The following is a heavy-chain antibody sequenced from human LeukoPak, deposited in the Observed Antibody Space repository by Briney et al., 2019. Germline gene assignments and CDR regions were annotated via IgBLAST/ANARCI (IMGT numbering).Heavy chain of an antibody. CDR2: ISGSGGST. V-gene: IGHV3-23*01. D-gene: IGHD4-23*01. CDR1: GFTFSSYA. J-gene: IGHJ6*02. CDR3: ASNSVVPRYYYYYGMDD. Sequence: GGSLRLSCAASGFTFSSYAMSWVRQAPGKGLEWVSAISGSGGSTYYADSVKGRLTISRDNSKNTLYLQMNSLRAEDTAVYYCASNSVVPRYYYYYGMDDWGQGTTVTVSS.